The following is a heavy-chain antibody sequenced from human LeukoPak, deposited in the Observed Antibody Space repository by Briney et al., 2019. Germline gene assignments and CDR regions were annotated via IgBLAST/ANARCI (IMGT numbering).Heavy chain of an antibody. CDR2: ISSSGSTI. J-gene: IGHJ4*02. V-gene: IGHV3-11*01. Sequence: GGSLRLSCAASGFTFSDYYMSWIRQAPGKGLEWVSYISSSGSTIYYADSVKGRFTISRDDAKNSLYLQMNSLRAEDTAVYYCARNHYYDSSGSDYWGQGTLVTVSS. CDR1: GFTFSDYY. D-gene: IGHD3-22*01. CDR3: ARNHYYDSSGSDY.